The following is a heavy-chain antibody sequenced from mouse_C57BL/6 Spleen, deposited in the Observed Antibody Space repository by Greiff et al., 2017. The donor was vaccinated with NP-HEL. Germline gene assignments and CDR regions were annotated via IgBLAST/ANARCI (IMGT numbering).Heavy chain of an antibody. CDR3: ARGITTVVATPYYFDY. Sequence: LKESGASVKISCKASGYAFSSYWMNWVKQRPGKGLEWIGQIYPGDGDTNYNGKFKGKATLTADKSSSTAYMQLSSLTSEDSAVYFCARGITTVVATPYYFDYWGQGTTLTVSS. V-gene: IGHV1-80*01. J-gene: IGHJ2*01. CDR1: GYAFSSYW. D-gene: IGHD1-1*01. CDR2: IYPGDGDT.